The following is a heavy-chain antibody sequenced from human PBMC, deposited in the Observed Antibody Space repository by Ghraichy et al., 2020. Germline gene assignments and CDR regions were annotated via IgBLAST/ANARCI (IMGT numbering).Heavy chain of an antibody. CDR2: IYYSGST. D-gene: IGHD1-26*01. CDR1: GGYISSYY. Sequence: SETLSLTCNVSGGYISSYYWSWIRQPPGKGLEWIGYIYYSGSTNYKPSLKSRVTISVDTSKNQFSLKLSSVTAADTAVYYCARQVGSYYGAFDYWGQGTLVTVSS. V-gene: IGHV4-59*08. CDR3: ARQVGSYYGAFDY. J-gene: IGHJ4*02.